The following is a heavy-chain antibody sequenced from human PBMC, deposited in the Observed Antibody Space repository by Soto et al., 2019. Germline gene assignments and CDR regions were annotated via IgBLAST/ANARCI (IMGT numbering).Heavy chain of an antibody. Sequence: EAQLLESGGGLVQPGGSLRLSCAASGFTFRSYGMNWVRQAPGKGLEWVSGISTSGGSTDYADSVKGRFTISRDNSKNTVYLQMNNLRAADTAVYYCASRRLAYCSSIDCYVFDYWGQGTLVTVSS. V-gene: IGHV3-23*01. CDR2: ISTSGGST. D-gene: IGHD2-2*01. J-gene: IGHJ4*02. CDR3: ASRRLAYCSSIDCYVFDY. CDR1: GFTFRSYG.